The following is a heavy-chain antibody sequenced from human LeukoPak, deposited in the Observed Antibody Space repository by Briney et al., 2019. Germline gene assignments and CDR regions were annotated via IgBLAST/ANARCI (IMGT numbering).Heavy chain of an antibody. V-gene: IGHV4-31*03. Sequence: PSETLSLTCTVSGGSFSSGGSYWSWIRQHPGKGLEWIGYIYYGGSTYYNPSLKSRVTISVDTSENQFSLKLTSVTAADTAVYYCARGSNWNWFDPWGQGTLVTVSS. CDR3: ARGSNWNWFDP. D-gene: IGHD1-20*01. J-gene: IGHJ5*02. CDR2: IYYGGST. CDR1: GGSFSSGGSY.